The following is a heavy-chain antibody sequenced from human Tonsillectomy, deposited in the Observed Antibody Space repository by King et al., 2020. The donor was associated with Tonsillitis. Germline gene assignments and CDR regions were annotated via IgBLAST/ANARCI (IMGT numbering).Heavy chain of an antibody. CDR2: ISWNSGSI. Sequence: EVQLVESGGGLVQPGRSLRLSCAASGFTFDDYAMHWVRQAPGKGLEWVSGISWNSGSIAYADSVKGRFTISRDNAKNSLYLQMNSLRVADTALYYCAKDLRPREAMVIPRDPFDYWGQGTLVTVSS. D-gene: IGHD5-18*01. J-gene: IGHJ4*02. V-gene: IGHV3-9*01. CDR3: AKDLRPREAMVIPRDPFDY. CDR1: GFTFDDYA.